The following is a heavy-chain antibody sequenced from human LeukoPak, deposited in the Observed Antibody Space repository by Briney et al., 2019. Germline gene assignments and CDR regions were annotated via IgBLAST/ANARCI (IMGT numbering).Heavy chain of an antibody. CDR1: GYTLTGYY. Sequence: ASLKLSCKASGYTLTGYYMHWVRRTPGQGLEWMGWINPNSGGTNYAQKFQGRVTMTRDTSISTAYMELSRLRSDDTAVYYCARVGGGYNQNAWGQGTLVTVSS. J-gene: IGHJ5*02. CDR3: ARVGGGYNQNA. V-gene: IGHV1-2*02. CDR2: INPNSGGT. D-gene: IGHD5-24*01.